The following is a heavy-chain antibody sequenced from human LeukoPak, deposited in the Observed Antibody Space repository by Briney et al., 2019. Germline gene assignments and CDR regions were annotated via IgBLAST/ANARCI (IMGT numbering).Heavy chain of an antibody. Sequence: GGSLRLSCAASGFTVSSNYMSWVRQAPGKGLEWVSVIYSGGSTYYADSVKGRFTISRDNSKNTLYLQMNSLRAEDTAVYYCARVFHYYYYYMDVWGKGPRSPSP. CDR1: GFTVSSNY. CDR3: ARVFHYYYYYMDV. V-gene: IGHV3-53*01. CDR2: IYSGGST. J-gene: IGHJ6*03.